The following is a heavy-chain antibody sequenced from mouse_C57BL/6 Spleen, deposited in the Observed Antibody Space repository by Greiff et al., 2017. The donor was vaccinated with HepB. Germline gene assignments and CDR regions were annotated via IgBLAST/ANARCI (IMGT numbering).Heavy chain of an antibody. V-gene: IGHV1-26*01. CDR1: GYTFTDYY. Sequence: EVQLQQSGPELVKPGASVKISCKASGYTFTDYYMNWVKQSHGKSLEWIGDINPNNGGTSYNQKFKGKATLTVDKSSSTAYMELRSLTSEDSAVYYCARWGAKGNYELYYFDYWGQGTTLTVSS. CDR3: ARWGAKGNYELYYFDY. D-gene: IGHD2-1*01. CDR2: INPNNGGT. J-gene: IGHJ2*01.